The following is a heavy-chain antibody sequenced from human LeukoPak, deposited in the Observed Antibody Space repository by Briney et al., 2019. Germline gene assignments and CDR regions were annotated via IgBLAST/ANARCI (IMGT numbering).Heavy chain of an antibody. J-gene: IGHJ4*02. Sequence: GASVKVSCKASGYTFTGYYMHWVRQAPGQGLEWMGWINPNSGGTNYAQKFQGRVTMTRGTSISTAYMELSRLRSDDTAVYYCARDRTRTGYSSGWYHDYWGQGTLVTVSS. CDR2: INPNSGGT. CDR3: ARDRTRTGYSSGWYHDY. V-gene: IGHV1-2*02. CDR1: GYTFTGYY. D-gene: IGHD6-19*01.